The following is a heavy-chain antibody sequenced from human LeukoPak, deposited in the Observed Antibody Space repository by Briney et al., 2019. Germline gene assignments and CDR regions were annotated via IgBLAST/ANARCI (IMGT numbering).Heavy chain of an antibody. V-gene: IGHV1-18*01. D-gene: IGHD6-6*01. CDR2: ISIYKGNT. J-gene: IGHJ4*02. CDR3: ARGGPFPSGSSSREYYLDY. Sequence: ASVTVSCKASGYDFINYGISWVRQAPGQGLEWMGWISIYKGNTDYKLQGRVTMTTDTSTSTAYMEVRRLTSDDTAVYYCARGGPFPSGSSSREYYLDYWGQGTLVTVSS. CDR1: GYDFINYG.